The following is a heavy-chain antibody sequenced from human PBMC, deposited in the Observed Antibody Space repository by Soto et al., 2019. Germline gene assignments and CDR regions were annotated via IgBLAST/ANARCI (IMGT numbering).Heavy chain of an antibody. J-gene: IGHJ4*02. CDR3: ARDKRDLRFLEWSYYFDY. Sequence: QVQLVESGGGVVQPGRSLRLSCAPSGFTFSNYAMHWVRQAPGKGLEWVAVISYDGSNKYYADSVKGRFTISRDNSKNPLYIQINSLRAEDTAVYYCARDKRDLRFLEWSYYFDYWGQGTLVTVSS. V-gene: IGHV3-30-3*01. CDR2: ISYDGSNK. CDR1: GFTFSNYA. D-gene: IGHD3-3*01.